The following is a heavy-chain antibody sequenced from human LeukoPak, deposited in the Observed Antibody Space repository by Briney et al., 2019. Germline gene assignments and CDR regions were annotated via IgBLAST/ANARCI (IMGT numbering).Heavy chain of an antibody. CDR3: ARSYSSGWYPIDYFDY. D-gene: IGHD6-19*01. Sequence: GGSLRLSCAASGFTFSSYAMSWVRQAPGKGLEWVSTISNSGGTTYYADSVKGRFTISRDDSENTLYLQMNSLRAEDTAVYYCARSYSSGWYPIDYFDYWGQGTLVTVSS. J-gene: IGHJ4*02. CDR1: GFTFSSYA. V-gene: IGHV3-23*01. CDR2: ISNSGGTT.